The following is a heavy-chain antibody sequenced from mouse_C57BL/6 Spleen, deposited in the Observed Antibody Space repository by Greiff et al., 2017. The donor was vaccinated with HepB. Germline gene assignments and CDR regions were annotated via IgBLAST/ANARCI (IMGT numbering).Heavy chain of an antibody. D-gene: IGHD1-1*01. V-gene: IGHV14-1*01. J-gene: IGHJ4*01. Sequence: EVKVVESGAELVRPGASVKLSCTASGFNIKDYYMHWVKQRPEQGLEWIGRIDPEDGDTEYAPKFQGKATMTADTSSNTAYLQLSSLTSEDTAVYYCTTETYSYGSSNYYAMDYWGQGTSVTVSS. CDR1: GFNIKDYY. CDR3: TTETYSYGSSNYYAMDY. CDR2: IDPEDGDT.